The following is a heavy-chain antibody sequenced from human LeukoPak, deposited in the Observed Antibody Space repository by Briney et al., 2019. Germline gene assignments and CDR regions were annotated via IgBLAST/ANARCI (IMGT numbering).Heavy chain of an antibody. CDR3: ARVVLSRGERDY. D-gene: IGHD5-24*01. J-gene: IGHJ4*02. CDR1: GFTFGKYW. Sequence: GGSLRLSCVASGFTFGKYWMSWVRQAPGKGLEWVANIKLDGSEKNYVDSVKGRFTISRDNTKNSLYLQMNSLRVEDTALYYCARVVLSRGERDYWGQGTLVTVSS. CDR2: IKLDGSEK. V-gene: IGHV3-7*03.